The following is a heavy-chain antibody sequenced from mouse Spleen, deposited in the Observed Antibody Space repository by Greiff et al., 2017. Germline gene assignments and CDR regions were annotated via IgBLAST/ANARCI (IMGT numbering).Heavy chain of an antibody. CDR2: IDPSDSYT. V-gene: IGHV1-50*01. Sequence: QVQLQQPGAELVKPGASVKLSCKASGYTFTSYWMQWVKQRPGQGLEWIGEIDPSDSYTNYNQKFKGKATLTVDTSSSTAYMQLSSLTSEDSVVYYCARDGYSHYAMDYWGQGTSVTVSS. D-gene: IGHD2-3*01. CDR3: ARDGYSHYAMDY. J-gene: IGHJ4*01. CDR1: GYTFTSYW.